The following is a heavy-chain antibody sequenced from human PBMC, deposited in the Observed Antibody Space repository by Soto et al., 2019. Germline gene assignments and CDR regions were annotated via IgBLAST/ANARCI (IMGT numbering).Heavy chain of an antibody. CDR3: ARATPYYSYGMDV. D-gene: IGHD2-15*01. CDR2: IYYSGST. Sequence: QVQLQESGPGLVKPSQTLSLTCTVSGGSISSGGDYWSWIRQHPGKGLEWIGYIYYSGSTYYNPSLKSRVTLSVDTSKHPFSLKLSSVTAADTAVYYCARATPYYSYGMDVWGQGTTVTVSS. V-gene: IGHV4-31*03. CDR1: GGSISSGGDY. J-gene: IGHJ6*02.